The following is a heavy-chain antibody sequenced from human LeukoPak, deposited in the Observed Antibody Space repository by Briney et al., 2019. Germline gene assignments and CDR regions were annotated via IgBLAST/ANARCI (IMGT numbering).Heavy chain of an antibody. D-gene: IGHD3-3*01. CDR3: ARESEIRFLEWLFVFDY. Sequence: GGSLRLSCAASGFTFSHYEMNWVRQAPGKGLEWISYIRFVDSSKSYADSVKGRFTISRDNAKNSLYLQMNSLRAEDTAVYYCARESEIRFLEWLFVFDYWGQGTLVTVSS. CDR1: GFTFSHYE. CDR2: IRFVDSSK. V-gene: IGHV3-48*03. J-gene: IGHJ4*02.